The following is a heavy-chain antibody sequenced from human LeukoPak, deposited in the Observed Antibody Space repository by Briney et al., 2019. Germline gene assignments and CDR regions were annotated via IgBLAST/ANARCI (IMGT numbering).Heavy chain of an antibody. D-gene: IGHD2-15*01. Sequence: SETLSLTCTVSGGSISSGSYYWSWIRQPAGKGLEWTGRIYTSGSTNYNPSLKSRVTISVDTSKNQFSLKLSSVTAADTAVYYCARDIVVVVAATYNWFDPWGQGTLVTVSS. CDR2: IYTSGST. CDR1: GGSISSGSYY. J-gene: IGHJ5*02. V-gene: IGHV4-61*02. CDR3: ARDIVVVVAATYNWFDP.